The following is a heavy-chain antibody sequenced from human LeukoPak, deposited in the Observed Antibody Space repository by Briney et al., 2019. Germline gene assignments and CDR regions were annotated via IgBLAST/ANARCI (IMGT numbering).Heavy chain of an antibody. J-gene: IGHJ6*03. V-gene: IGHV3-7*01. CDR2: IKQDGSEE. CDR3: ARGVIIRRGLVGYGDMDV. D-gene: IGHD5-18*01. Sequence: PGGSLRLSCVGSGFTFTTYWMSWVRQAPGKGLEWVANIKQDGSEEYYVDSVKGRFTISRDNAKNSLYLQMNSLRAEDTAVYYCARGVIIRRGLVGYGDMDVWGKGTTVTVSS. CDR1: GFTFTTYW.